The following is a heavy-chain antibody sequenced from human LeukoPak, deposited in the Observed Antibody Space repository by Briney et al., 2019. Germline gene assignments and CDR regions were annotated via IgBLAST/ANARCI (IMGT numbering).Heavy chain of an antibody. CDR1: GGSISSYY. J-gene: IGHJ4*02. D-gene: IGHD5-24*01. Sequence: SETLSLTCTVSGGSISSYYWSWIRQPPGKGLEWIGYIYYSGSTNYNPSLKSRVTLSVDTSKNQFSLKLSSVTAADTAVYYCARQTVATIYFDYWGQGTLVTVSS. V-gene: IGHV4-59*01. CDR3: ARQTVATIYFDY. CDR2: IYYSGST.